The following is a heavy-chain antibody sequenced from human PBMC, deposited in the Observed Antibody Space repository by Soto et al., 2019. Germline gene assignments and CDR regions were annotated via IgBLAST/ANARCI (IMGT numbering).Heavy chain of an antibody. V-gene: IGHV4-59*01. Sequence: SETLSLTCTVSGGSISSYYWSWIRQPPGKGLEWIGYIYYSGSTNYNPSLKSRVTISVDTSKNQFSLKLSSVTAADTAVYYCARNKAAVVPAGLSYYFDYWGQGTLVTVS. J-gene: IGHJ4*02. D-gene: IGHD2-2*01. CDR1: GGSISSYY. CDR3: ARNKAAVVPAGLSYYFDY. CDR2: IYYSGST.